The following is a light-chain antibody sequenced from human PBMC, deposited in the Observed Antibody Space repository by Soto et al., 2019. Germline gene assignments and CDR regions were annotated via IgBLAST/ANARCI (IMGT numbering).Light chain of an antibody. V-gene: IGKV3-11*01. Sequence: EVVLTQFPVNLSLSPGEGATLSCRASQSVSTFLAWYQQKPGQAPRLLIYDASKRAAGIPARFSGSGSGTDFPLTIGSLLPEYSAVYYCQQRPNGPRGTFGQGPKLELQ. J-gene: IGKJ2*01. CDR2: DAS. CDR1: QSVSTF. CDR3: QQRPNGPRGT.